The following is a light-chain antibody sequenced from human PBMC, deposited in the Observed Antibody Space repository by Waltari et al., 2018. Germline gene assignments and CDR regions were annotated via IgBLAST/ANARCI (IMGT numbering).Light chain of an antibody. Sequence: ETVLTQSPATLSVSPGEAVTLSCRASQSVSPNLAWYQQKRGQAPRLLIYSTSTWAPGVPDRFWGSGSGTEFTLTITSLQSEDSAIYYCQQYQNWPPITFGQGTRLEIK. CDR3: QQYQNWPPIT. V-gene: IGKV3-15*01. J-gene: IGKJ5*01. CDR1: QSVSPN. CDR2: STS.